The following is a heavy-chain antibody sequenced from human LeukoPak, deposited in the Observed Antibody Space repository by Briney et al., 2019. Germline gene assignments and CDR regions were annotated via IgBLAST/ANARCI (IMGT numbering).Heavy chain of an antibody. Sequence: SETLSLTCTVSGGSISSYYWSWIRQPPGKGLEWIGYIYYSGSTNYNPSLRSRVTISVDTSKNQFSLKLSSVTAADTAVYYCARGSGYRYYFDYWGQGTLVTVSS. CDR2: IYYSGST. D-gene: IGHD3-3*01. J-gene: IGHJ4*02. CDR1: GGSISSYY. V-gene: IGHV4-59*08. CDR3: ARGSGYRYYFDY.